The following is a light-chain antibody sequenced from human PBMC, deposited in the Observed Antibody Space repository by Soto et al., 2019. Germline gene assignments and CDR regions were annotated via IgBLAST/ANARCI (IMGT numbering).Light chain of an antibody. J-gene: IGLJ2*01. V-gene: IGLV2-11*01. CDR1: SSDVGGYNY. Sequence: QSVLTQPRSVSGSPGQSVTISCTGTSSDVGGYNYVSWYQHHPGKPPKLMIYNVIKRPSGVPDRFSGSKSGNTASLTISGLQAEDEADYYCCSYAGSYTFVFGGGTKLTVL. CDR2: NVI. CDR3: CSYAGSYTFV.